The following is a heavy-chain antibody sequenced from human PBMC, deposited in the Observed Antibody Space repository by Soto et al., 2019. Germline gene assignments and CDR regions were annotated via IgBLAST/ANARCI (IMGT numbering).Heavy chain of an antibody. Sequence: GGSLRLSCAGSGFTFRNNGMPWVRQAPGKGLEWVSVFYTDGSRYYADSVKGRCTMSRDTSKNTLNLQMNSLRAEDTAVYYCTREDYYGSKMHGMDVWGRGATVSVSS. CDR1: GFTFRNNG. CDR2: FYTDGSR. V-gene: IGHV3-53*01. J-gene: IGHJ6*02. CDR3: TREDYYGSKMHGMDV. D-gene: IGHD3-22*01.